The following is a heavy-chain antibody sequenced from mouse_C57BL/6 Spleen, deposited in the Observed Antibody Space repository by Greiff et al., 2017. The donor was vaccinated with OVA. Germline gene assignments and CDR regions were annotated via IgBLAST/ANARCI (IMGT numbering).Heavy chain of an antibody. J-gene: IGHJ1*03. CDR2: ISSGGDYI. Sequence: EVKLVESGEGLVKPGGSLKLSCAASGFTFSSYAMSWVRQTPEKRLEWVAYISSGGDYIYYADTVKGRFTISRDNARNTLYLQMSSLKSEDTAMYYCTTIYGSSHWYFDVWGTGTTVTVSS. V-gene: IGHV5-9-1*02. CDR3: TTIYGSSHWYFDV. D-gene: IGHD1-1*01. CDR1: GFTFSSYA.